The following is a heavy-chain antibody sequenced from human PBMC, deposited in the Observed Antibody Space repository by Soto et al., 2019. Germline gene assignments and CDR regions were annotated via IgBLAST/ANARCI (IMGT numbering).Heavy chain of an antibody. V-gene: IGHV3-48*02. CDR3: ARDGPDSSGWYYFDY. CDR1: GFTFSSHS. CDR2: ISSSSSTI. Sequence: EVQLVESGGGLVQPGGSLRLSCAASGFTFSSHSMNWVRQAPGKGLEWVSYISSSSSTIYYADSVKGRFTISRDNAKNSLYLQMNSLRDEDKAVYYCARDGPDSSGWYYFDYWGQGTLVTVSS. J-gene: IGHJ4*02. D-gene: IGHD6-19*01.